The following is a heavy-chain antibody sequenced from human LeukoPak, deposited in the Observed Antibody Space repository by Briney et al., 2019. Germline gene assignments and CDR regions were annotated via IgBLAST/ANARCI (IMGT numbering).Heavy chain of an antibody. CDR2: IYSGGSA. V-gene: IGHV3-53*01. Sequence: GGSLRLSCAASGFTFSNNYMSWVRQAPGKGLEWVSGIYSGGSAYYTDSVKGRFSISRYNCKDTIYLQMNIMRAEDTAVYYFSRAQPGPYFDYWGQGTLVTVSS. J-gene: IGHJ4*02. CDR1: GFTFSNNY. CDR3: SRAQPGPYFDY.